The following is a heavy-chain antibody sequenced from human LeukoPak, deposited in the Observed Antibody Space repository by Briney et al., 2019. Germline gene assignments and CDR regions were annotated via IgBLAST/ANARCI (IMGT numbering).Heavy chain of an antibody. J-gene: IGHJ4*02. D-gene: IGHD6-13*01. CDR2: INPNSGGT. Sequence: GASVKVSCKASGYTFTGYYMHWVRQAPGQGLEWMGWINPNSGGTNYAQKFQGRVTMTRDTSISTAYMELSRLRSDDTAVYYCASTHSSSWYGFDYWGQGTLVTVSS. CDR3: ASTHSSSWYGFDY. CDR1: GYTFTGYY. V-gene: IGHV1-2*02.